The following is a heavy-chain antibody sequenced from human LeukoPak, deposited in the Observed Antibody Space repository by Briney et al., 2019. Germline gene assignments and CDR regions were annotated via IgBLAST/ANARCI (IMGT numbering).Heavy chain of an antibody. V-gene: IGHV3-21*01. CDR2: ISSSSSYI. CDR3: ARTYDILTGPFDY. Sequence: GGSLRLSCAASGFTFSSYSMNWVRQAPGKGLEWVSSISSSSSYIYYADSVKGRFTISRDNAKNSLYLQMNSLRAEDTALYYRARTYDILTGPFDYWGQGTLVTVSS. CDR1: GFTFSSYS. D-gene: IGHD3-9*01. J-gene: IGHJ4*02.